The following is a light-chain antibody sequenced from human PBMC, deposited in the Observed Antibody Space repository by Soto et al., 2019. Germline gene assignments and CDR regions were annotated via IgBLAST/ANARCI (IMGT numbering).Light chain of an antibody. CDR3: QEDSSSRT. CDR1: QSVSSSY. CDR2: GAS. Sequence: EIVLTQSPGTLSLSPGERATLSCRASQSVSSSYLAWYQQKPGQAPMLLIYGASGWATGIPERYSGSGCGKDYALAISRLEPEGFAVYYCQEDSSSRTFGQVTKVEIK. V-gene: IGKV3-20*01. J-gene: IGKJ1*01.